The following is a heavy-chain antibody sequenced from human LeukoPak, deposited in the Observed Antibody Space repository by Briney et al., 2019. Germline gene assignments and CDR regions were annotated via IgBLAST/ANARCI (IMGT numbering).Heavy chain of an antibody. Sequence: PSETLSLTCAVHGGSFSSYYWSWIRQPPGKGLGWIGYIYYSGTTNYNPSLKSRVTISVDTSKNQFSLKLSSVTAADTAVYYCARGVYIAAAQYGYWGQGTLVTVSS. CDR1: GGSFSSYY. V-gene: IGHV4-59*01. J-gene: IGHJ4*02. D-gene: IGHD6-13*01. CDR2: IYYSGTT. CDR3: ARGVYIAAAQYGY.